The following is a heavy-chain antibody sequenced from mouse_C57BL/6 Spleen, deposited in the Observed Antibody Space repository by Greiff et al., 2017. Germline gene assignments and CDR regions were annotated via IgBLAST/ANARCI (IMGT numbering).Heavy chain of an antibody. V-gene: IGHV1-59*01. CDR1: GYTFTSYW. CDR3: AREGSLGNYYFDY. D-gene: IGHD2-1*01. CDR2: IDPSDSYT. Sequence: QVQLQQPGAELVRPGTSVKLSCKASGYTFTSYWMHWVKQRPGQGLEWIGVIDPSDSYTNYNQKFKGKATLTVDTSSSTAYMQLSSLTSEDSAVYYCAREGSLGNYYFDYWGQGTTLTVSS. J-gene: IGHJ2*01.